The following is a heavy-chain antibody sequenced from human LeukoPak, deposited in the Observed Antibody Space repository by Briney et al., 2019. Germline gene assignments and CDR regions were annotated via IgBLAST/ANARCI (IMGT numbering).Heavy chain of an antibody. Sequence: SETLSLTCAVSGGSFSSSNWWSWVRQPPGRGLEWTGEIYHSGSTNYNPSLKSRVTISVDKSKNQFSLKLSSVTAADTAVYYCARDRYYGSGSYRGMDGWGKGTTVTVSS. CDR1: GGSFSSSNW. D-gene: IGHD3-10*01. CDR2: IYHSGST. V-gene: IGHV4-4*02. CDR3: ARDRYYGSGSYRGMDG. J-gene: IGHJ6*04.